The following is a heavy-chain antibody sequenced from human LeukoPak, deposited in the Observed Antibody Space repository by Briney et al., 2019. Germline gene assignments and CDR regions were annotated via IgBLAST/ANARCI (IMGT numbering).Heavy chain of an antibody. CDR2: IIPIFGTA. CDR1: GGTFSSYA. CDR3: ARGDGPAGAGYQLLYGGDY. D-gene: IGHD2-2*02. J-gene: IGHJ4*02. V-gene: IGHV1-69*05. Sequence: ASVKVSCKASGGTFSSYAISWVRQAPGQGLEWMGGIIPIFGTANYAQKFQGRVTMTTDTSTSTAYMELRSLRSDDTAVYYCARGDGPAGAGYQLLYGGDYWGQGTLVTVSS.